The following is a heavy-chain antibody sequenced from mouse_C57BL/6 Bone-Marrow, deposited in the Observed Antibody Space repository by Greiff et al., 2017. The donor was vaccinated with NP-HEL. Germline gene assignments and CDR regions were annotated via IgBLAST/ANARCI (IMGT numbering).Heavy chain of an antibody. J-gene: IGHJ4*01. CDR1: GYSITSDY. D-gene: IGHD2-2*01. Sequence: EVQRVESGPGLAKPSQTLSLTCSVTGYSITSDYWNWIRKFPGNKLEYMGYISYSGSTYYNPSLKSRISITRDTSKNQYYLQLNSVTTEDTATYSCARSPLWLRRNYYAMDYWGQGTSVTVSS. V-gene: IGHV3-8*01. CDR2: ISYSGST. CDR3: ARSPLWLRRNYYAMDY.